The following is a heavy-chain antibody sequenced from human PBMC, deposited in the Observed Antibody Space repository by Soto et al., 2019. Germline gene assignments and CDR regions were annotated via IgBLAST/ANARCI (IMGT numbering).Heavy chain of an antibody. CDR1: GYTFTEYG. V-gene: IGHV1-18*01. CDR3: ATEDYADPKIYSSDH. J-gene: IGHJ4*02. CDR2: ISPYNGKT. D-gene: IGHD4-17*01. Sequence: GASVKVSCKTSGYTFTEYGISWFRQAPGQGLEWMGWISPYNGKTNYIQEFQDRVTITTDTSSTTVYMDLRTLKSDDTAIYFCATEDYADPKIYSSDHWGQGTLVTRLL.